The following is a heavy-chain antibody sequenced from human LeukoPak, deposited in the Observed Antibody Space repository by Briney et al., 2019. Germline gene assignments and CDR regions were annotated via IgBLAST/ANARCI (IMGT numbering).Heavy chain of an antibody. Sequence: SETLSLTCAVYGGSFSGYYWSWIRHPPGKELEWIGEINHSGSTNYNPSLKSRVTISVDTSKNQFSLKLSSVTAADTAVYYCASWHSSLGFDPWGQGTLVTVSS. CDR2: INHSGST. CDR3: ASWHSSLGFDP. CDR1: GGSFSGYY. D-gene: IGHD6-13*01. V-gene: IGHV4-34*01. J-gene: IGHJ5*02.